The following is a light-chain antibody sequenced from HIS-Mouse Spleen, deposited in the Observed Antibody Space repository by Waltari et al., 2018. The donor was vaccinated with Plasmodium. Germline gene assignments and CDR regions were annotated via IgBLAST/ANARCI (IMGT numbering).Light chain of an antibody. J-gene: IGLJ3*02. Sequence: QPVLTQPPSSSASPGESARLTCPLPSDITVGTYNIYSYQQKPGSPPRYLLYYYSDSDKGQGSGVPSRFSGSKDASANTGILLISGLQSEDEADYYCMIWPSNASGVFGGGTKLTVL. CDR3: MIWPSNASGV. CDR1: SDITVGTYN. CDR2: YYSDSDK. V-gene: IGLV5-37*01.